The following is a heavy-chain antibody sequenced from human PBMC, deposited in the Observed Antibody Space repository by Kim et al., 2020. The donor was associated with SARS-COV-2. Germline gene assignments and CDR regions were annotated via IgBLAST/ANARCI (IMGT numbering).Heavy chain of an antibody. V-gene: IGHV4-39*01. J-gene: IGHJ5*02. CDR3: ARLVCAALWFGELLGWFDP. CDR2: IYYSGST. D-gene: IGHD3-10*01. CDR1: GGSISSSSYY. Sequence: SETLSLTCTVSGGSISSSSYYWGWIRQPPGKGLEWIGSIYYSGSTYYNPSLKSRVTISVDTSKNQFSLKLSSVTAADTAVYYCARLVCAALWFGELLGWFDPWGQGTLVTVSS.